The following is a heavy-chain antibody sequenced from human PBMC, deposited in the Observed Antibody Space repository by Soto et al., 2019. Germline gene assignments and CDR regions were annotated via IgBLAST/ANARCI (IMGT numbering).Heavy chain of an antibody. Sequence: QVQLQQWGAGLLKPSETLSLTCAVYGGSFSGYQWTWIRQTPGKRLEWIGEINDSGNINYNPSLKSRVTMLVDTPKKQISLKLSSVTAADTAVYYCARGLILWFGEFSRRGGYYYYMDVWGKGTMVTVSS. D-gene: IGHD3-10*01. V-gene: IGHV4-34*01. CDR3: ARGLILWFGEFSRRGGYYYYMDV. CDR1: GGSFSGYQ. J-gene: IGHJ6*03. CDR2: INDSGNI.